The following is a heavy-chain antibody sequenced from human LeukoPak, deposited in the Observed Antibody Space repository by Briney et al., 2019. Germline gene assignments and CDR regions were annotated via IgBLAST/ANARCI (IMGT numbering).Heavy chain of an antibody. CDR3: PRSMLRGLIFFDY. CDR1: GGSFSGYY. V-gene: IGHV4-34*01. D-gene: IGHD3-10*01. Sequence: PSETLSLTCAVYGGSFSGYYWSWIRQPPGKGLEWIGEINHSGSTNYNPSLKSRVTISVDTSKNQFSLKLSSVTAADSAVYYCPRSMLRGLIFFDYWGQGSLVTVSS. CDR2: INHSGST. J-gene: IGHJ4*02.